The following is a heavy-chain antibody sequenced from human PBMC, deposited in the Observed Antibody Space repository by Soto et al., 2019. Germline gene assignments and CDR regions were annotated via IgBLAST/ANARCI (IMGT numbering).Heavy chain of an antibody. Sequence: QVQLQESGPGLVKPSETLSLTCTVSGGSISSYYWTWIRQPPGKGLEWIGFIYNSGSTHYNPSLRSRFPISVAPSTSQFSLNLTSVTAADTAVYYCASMGYPYVSVSSPLDSWGQGTLVTVSS. CDR2: IYNSGST. J-gene: IGHJ4*02. CDR1: GGSISSYY. V-gene: IGHV4-59*08. CDR3: ASMGYPYVSVSSPLDS. D-gene: IGHD3-10*01.